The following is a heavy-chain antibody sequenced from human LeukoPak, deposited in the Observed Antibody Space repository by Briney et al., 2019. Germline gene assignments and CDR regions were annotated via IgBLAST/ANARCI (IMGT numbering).Heavy chain of an antibody. CDR1: GGSVSSGSYY. CDR3: ARDRGYSYGSPGFDY. D-gene: IGHD5-18*01. Sequence: SETLSLTCTVSGGSVSSGSYYWSWIRQPPGKGLEWIGSMYYSGSTNYNPSLKSRVTISVDTSKNQFSLKLSSVTAADTAVYYCARDRGYSYGSPGFDYWGQGTLVTVSS. CDR2: MYYSGST. J-gene: IGHJ4*02. V-gene: IGHV4-61*01.